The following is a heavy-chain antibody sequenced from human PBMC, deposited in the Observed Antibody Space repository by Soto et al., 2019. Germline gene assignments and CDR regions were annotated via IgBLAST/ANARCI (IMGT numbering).Heavy chain of an antibody. D-gene: IGHD4-17*01. V-gene: IGHV4-34*01. Sequence: LSLTCAVYGGSFSGYYWSWIRQPPGKGLEWIGEINHSGSTNYNPSLKSRVTISVDTSRNQFSLKLSSVTAADTAVYYCARGRRTAVTIDYWGQGTLVTVSS. CDR3: ARGRRTAVTIDY. CDR1: GGSFSGYY. CDR2: INHSGST. J-gene: IGHJ4*02.